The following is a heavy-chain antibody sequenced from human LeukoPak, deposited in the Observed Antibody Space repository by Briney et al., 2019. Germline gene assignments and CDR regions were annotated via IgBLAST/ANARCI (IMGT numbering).Heavy chain of an antibody. CDR3: AREGYYYGSGSSDWFDP. V-gene: IGHV1-8*01. CDR2: MNPNSGNT. Sequence: ASVKVSCKASGYTFTSYDINWVRQATGQGLEWMGWMNPNSGNTGYAQKFQGRVTMTRNTSISTAYMELSSLRSEDTAVYHCAREGYYYGSGSSDWFDPWGQGTLVTVSS. CDR1: GYTFTSYD. J-gene: IGHJ5*02. D-gene: IGHD3-10*01.